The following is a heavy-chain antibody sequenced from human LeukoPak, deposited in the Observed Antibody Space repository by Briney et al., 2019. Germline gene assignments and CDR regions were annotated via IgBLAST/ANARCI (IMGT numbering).Heavy chain of an antibody. CDR2: IYYSGST. J-gene: IGHJ5*02. D-gene: IGHD3-10*01. Sequence: SQTLSLICTVSGGSISSGGYYWSWIRQHPGKGLEWIGYIYYSGSTYYNPSLKSRDTISVHTSKNQFSLKLRSVTAADTAVYYCARGARDTMVRGVIITPKLYNWFDPWGQGTLVTVSS. CDR1: GGSISSGGYY. CDR3: ARGARDTMVRGVIITPKLYNWFDP. V-gene: IGHV4-31*03.